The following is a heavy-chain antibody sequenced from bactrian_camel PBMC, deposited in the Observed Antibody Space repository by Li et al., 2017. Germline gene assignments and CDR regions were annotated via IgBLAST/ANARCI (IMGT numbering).Heavy chain of an antibody. V-gene: IGHV3-2*01. CDR2: ITSTGSRT. Sequence: HVQLVESGGGLVQPGGSLRLSCAASGLTISSYYMTWFRRAPGNEREAVSCITSTGSRTYVYADSVKGRFTISRNNALNTLYLQMNSLRADDTAMYYCAIGLFADFGLGRGTQVTVS. J-gene: IGHJ4*01. D-gene: IGHD5*01. CDR1: GLTISSYY.